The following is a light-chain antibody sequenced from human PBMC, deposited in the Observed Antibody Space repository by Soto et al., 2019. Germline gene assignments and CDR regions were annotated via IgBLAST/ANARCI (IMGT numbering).Light chain of an antibody. J-gene: IGLJ1*01. CDR3: ASYAGGNQV. CDR2: EVT. CDR1: SSDVGGYDY. Sequence: QSALTQPPSASASLGQSVTISCTGTSSDVGGYDYVSWYQHHPGKAPKLMIYEVTKRPSGVPDRFSGSKSGNTASLTVSGLLAEDEADYYCASYAGGNQVFGTGTKVTVL. V-gene: IGLV2-8*01.